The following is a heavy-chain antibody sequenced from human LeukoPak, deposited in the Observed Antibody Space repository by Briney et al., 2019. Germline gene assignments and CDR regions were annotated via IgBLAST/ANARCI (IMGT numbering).Heavy chain of an antibody. Sequence: ASVKVSCKASGYSFTSYYMHWVRQAPGQGLEWMGIINPSGDSTSHAQKFQGRVTMTRDTSTNTVYMELSSLRSEDTAVYYCARDSRTYYYGSGSYYKVGRLDFWGQGTLVTVSS. CDR2: INPSGDST. CDR3: ARDSRTYYYGSGSYYKVGRLDF. V-gene: IGHV1-46*01. CDR1: GYSFTSYY. J-gene: IGHJ4*02. D-gene: IGHD3-10*01.